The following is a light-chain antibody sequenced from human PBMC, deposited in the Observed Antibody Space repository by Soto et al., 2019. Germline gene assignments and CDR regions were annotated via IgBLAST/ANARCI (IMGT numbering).Light chain of an antibody. J-gene: IGKJ1*01. Sequence: DIQMTQSPSTLSASVGDRVTLTFRASQSITRWLAWYQQKPGKAPKLLIYDVSSLESGVPSRFSGSGSETEFTLTISSLQPDDSAIYYCQQYNTFWTFGQGTKVDIK. CDR3: QQYNTFWT. V-gene: IGKV1-5*01. CDR1: QSITRW. CDR2: DVS.